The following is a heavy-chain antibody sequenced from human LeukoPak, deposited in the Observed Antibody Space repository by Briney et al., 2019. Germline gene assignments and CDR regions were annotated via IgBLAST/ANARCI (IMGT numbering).Heavy chain of an antibody. D-gene: IGHD2-2*01. CDR2: ISGSGGST. Sequence: GGSLRLSCAASGFTFSSYAMSWVRQAPGKGLEWVSAISGSGGSTYYADSVKGRFTISRDNSKNTLYLQMNSLRAEDTAVYYCATDGVCSSTSCYVGGLDYWGQGTLVTVSS. CDR1: GFTFSSYA. CDR3: ATDGVCSSTSCYVGGLDY. V-gene: IGHV3-23*01. J-gene: IGHJ4*02.